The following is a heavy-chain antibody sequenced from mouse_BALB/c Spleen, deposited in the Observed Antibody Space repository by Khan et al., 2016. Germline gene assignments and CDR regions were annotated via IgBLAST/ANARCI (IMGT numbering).Heavy chain of an antibody. CDR3: ARSGGKLGRPDY. Sequence: QIQLVQSGPELKKPGETVKISCKASGYTFTNYGMNWVKQAPGKGLKWMGWINTNTGEPTFAEEFKGRFAFSLETSASTAYLQINSLKNVDTSTYSGARSGGKLGRPDYWDQGTTLTVSS. V-gene: IGHV9-3*02. D-gene: IGHD3-1*01. CDR2: INTNTGEP. J-gene: IGHJ2*01. CDR1: GYTFTNYG.